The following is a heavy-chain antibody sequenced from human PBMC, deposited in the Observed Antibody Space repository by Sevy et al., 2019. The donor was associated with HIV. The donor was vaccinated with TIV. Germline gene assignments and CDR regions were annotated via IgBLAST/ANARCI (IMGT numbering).Heavy chain of an antibody. CDR3: AKDHNLWSEGGFLHH. V-gene: IGHV3-30*18. J-gene: IGHJ1*01. CDR2: ISYDGNNK. D-gene: IGHD3-10*01. CDR1: GFTFSSYA. Sequence: GGSLRLSCAASGFTFSSYAIHWVRQAPGKGLEWVAVISYDGNNKYYADSVKGRFTVSRDNSKNTRYLQMNSLRAEDTAVYYCAKDHNLWSEGGFLHHWGQGTLVTVSS.